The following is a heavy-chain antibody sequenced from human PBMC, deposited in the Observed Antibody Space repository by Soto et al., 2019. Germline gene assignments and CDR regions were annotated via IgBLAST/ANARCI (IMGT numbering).Heavy chain of an antibody. CDR3: ATGGHNDGYNFYHGMDV. CDR1: GGIFTNNA. V-gene: IGHV1-69*01. Sequence: QVQVVQSGAEVKKPGSSVKVSCKVSGGIFTNNAISWVRQAPGQGLEWLGGVIPLFDTAYYAQIFRGRLXXXAXXXXXTXXMELSGLTSADTAVYFCATGGHNDGYNFYHGMDVWGQGTTVTVS. CDR2: VIPLFDTA. D-gene: IGHD3-16*01. J-gene: IGHJ6*02.